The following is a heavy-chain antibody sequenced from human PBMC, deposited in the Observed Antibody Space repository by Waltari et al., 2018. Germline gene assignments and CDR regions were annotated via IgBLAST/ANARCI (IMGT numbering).Heavy chain of an antibody. V-gene: IGHV3-23*03. D-gene: IGHD6-13*01. CDR1: GFTFSSYA. J-gene: IGHJ4*02. CDR3: AKDLSPIAAAGTDY. CDR2: IYSGGST. Sequence: EVQLLESGGGLVQPGGSLRLSCAASGFTFSSYAMSWVRPAPGKGLEWVSVIYSGGSTYYADSVKGRFTISRDNSKNTLYLQMNSLRAEDTAVYYCAKDLSPIAAAGTDYWGQGTLVTVSS.